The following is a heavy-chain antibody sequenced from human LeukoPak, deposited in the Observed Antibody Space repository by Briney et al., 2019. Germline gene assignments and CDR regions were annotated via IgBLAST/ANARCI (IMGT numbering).Heavy chain of an antibody. CDR3: ARVITIFGVVTEGYYFDY. CDR1: GGTFSSYA. D-gene: IGHD3-3*01. J-gene: IGHJ4*02. CDR2: IIPIFGTA. Sequence: SVKVSCXASGGTFSSYAISWVRRAPGQGLAWMGGIIPIFGTANYARKFQGRVTITADESTSTAYMELSSLRSEDTAVYYCARVITIFGVVTEGYYFDYWGQGTLVTVSS. V-gene: IGHV1-69*01.